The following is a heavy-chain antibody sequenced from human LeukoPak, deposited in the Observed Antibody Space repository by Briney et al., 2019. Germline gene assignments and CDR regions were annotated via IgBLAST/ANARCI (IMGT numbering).Heavy chain of an antibody. D-gene: IGHD5-12*01. Sequence: ASVKVSCKASGYTFTGYYMHWVRQAPGQGLEWMGWINPNSGGTNYAQKFQGRVTMTRDTSISTAYMELSRLRSDDTAVYYCAGLGYSGYGPRSRFDNSGQGTLITVST. CDR1: GYTFTGYY. J-gene: IGHJ4*02. CDR2: INPNSGGT. CDR3: AGLGYSGYGPRSRFDN. V-gene: IGHV1-2*02.